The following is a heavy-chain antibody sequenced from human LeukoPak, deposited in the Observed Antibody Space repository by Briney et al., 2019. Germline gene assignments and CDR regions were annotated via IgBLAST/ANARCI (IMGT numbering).Heavy chain of an antibody. Sequence: ASVNLSCKASGYTFTSYGISWVRLPPGQGIEWMGWISAYNGNTNYAQKLQGRVTMTTDTSTSTAYMELRSLRSDDTAVYYCARDERYYDSSGYYSGGYWGQGTLVTVSS. CDR1: GYTFTSYG. CDR3: ARDERYYDSSGYYSGGY. CDR2: ISAYNGNT. V-gene: IGHV1-18*01. J-gene: IGHJ4*02. D-gene: IGHD3-22*01.